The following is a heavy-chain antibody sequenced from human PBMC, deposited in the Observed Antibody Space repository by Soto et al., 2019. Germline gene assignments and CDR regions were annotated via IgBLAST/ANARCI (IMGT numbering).Heavy chain of an antibody. J-gene: IGHJ5*01. Sequence: SETLSLTCTVSGGSISSSSYFWGWIRQPPGKGLEWIGSIYYSGSTYYNPSLKSRVTVSVDTSKNQFSLKLSSVTAADTAVYYYASQPSDFCFDFWGQGTLVTVSS. D-gene: IGHD3-3*01. CDR3: ASQPSDFCFDF. CDR2: IYYSGST. V-gene: IGHV4-39*01. CDR1: GGSISSSSYF.